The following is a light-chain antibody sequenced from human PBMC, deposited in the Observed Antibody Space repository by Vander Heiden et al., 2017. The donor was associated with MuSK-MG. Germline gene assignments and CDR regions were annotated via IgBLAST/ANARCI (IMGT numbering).Light chain of an antibody. CDR3: AAWDDSLNGPV. V-gene: IGLV1-44*01. CDR1: SSNIGSNT. J-gene: IGLJ3*02. Sequence: QSVLTQPPSASGTPGQWVTISCSGSSSNIGSNTVNWYQQLPGTAPNLLIYSNNQRPSGVPDRFSGSKSGTSASLAISGLQSEDEADYYCAAWDDSLNGPVFGGGTKLTVL. CDR2: SNN.